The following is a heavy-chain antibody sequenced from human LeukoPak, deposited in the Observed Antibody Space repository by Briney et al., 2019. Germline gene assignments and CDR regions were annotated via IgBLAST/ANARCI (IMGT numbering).Heavy chain of an antibody. D-gene: IGHD3-22*01. V-gene: IGHV1-8*01. CDR3: ARTYYYDSADFRILYGMDV. J-gene: IGHJ6*02. CDR1: GYTFTTYD. Sequence: ASVKVSCKASGYTFTTYDINWVREATGQGLEWMGWMDPNSGNTGYAQKFQGRVTMTRNTSIRTAYMELSSLRSEDTAVYYCARTYYYDSADFRILYGMDVWGQGTTVTVSS. CDR2: MDPNSGNT.